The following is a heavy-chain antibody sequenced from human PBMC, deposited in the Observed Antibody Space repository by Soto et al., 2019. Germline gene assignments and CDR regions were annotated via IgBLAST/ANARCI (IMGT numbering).Heavy chain of an antibody. J-gene: IGHJ6*02. D-gene: IGHD3-22*01. Sequence: ASVKVSCTDSGYSFTSYGISWVRQAPGQGLEWMGWISAYNGNTNYAQKLQGRVTMTTDTSTSTAYMELRSLRSDDTAVYYCARGGRHDSSGYYLPFSGMDVWGQGTTVTVS. CDR2: ISAYNGNT. V-gene: IGHV1-18*01. CDR1: GYSFTSYG. CDR3: ARGGRHDSSGYYLPFSGMDV.